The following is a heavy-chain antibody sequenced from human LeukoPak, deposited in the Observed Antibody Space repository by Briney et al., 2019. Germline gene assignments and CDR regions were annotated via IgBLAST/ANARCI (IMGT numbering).Heavy chain of an antibody. Sequence: SETLSLTCAVYGGSFSGYYWSWIRQPPGKGLEWIGEISHSGSTNYNPSLKSRVTISVDTSKNQFSLKLSSVTPADTAVYYCARSKMATIKNYYYYYMDVWGKGTTVTVSS. D-gene: IGHD5-24*01. CDR1: GGSFSGYY. CDR3: ARSKMATIKNYYYYYMDV. CDR2: ISHSGST. V-gene: IGHV4-34*01. J-gene: IGHJ6*03.